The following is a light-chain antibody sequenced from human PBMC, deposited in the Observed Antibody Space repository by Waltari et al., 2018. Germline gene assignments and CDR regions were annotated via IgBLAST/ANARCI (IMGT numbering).Light chain of an antibody. CDR2: GAS. CDR3: QQYNNWPPWT. V-gene: IGKV3-15*01. CDR1: QSVSSN. J-gene: IGKJ1*01. Sequence: ETVMTQSPATLSVSPGERATLSCRASQSVSSNLAWFQQKPGRAPRLLIYGASTRATGIPARFSGSGSETEFTLTISSLQSEDFAVYYCQQYNNWPPWTFGQGTKVEIK.